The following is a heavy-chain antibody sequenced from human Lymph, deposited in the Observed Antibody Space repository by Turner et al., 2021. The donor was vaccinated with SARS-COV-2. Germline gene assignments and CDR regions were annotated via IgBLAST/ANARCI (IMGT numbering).Heavy chain of an antibody. Sequence: QVQLVESGGGVVQPGRSLRRSCSASGFTFSSYGMHWVRQAPGKGLEWVAVISYDGSNKYYADSVKGRFTISRDNTKKTLYLQMNSLRAEDTAVYYCAKVRSIFGVVIGGMDVWGQGTTVTVSS. CDR3: AKVRSIFGVVIGGMDV. D-gene: IGHD3-3*01. CDR1: GFTFSSYG. J-gene: IGHJ6*02. V-gene: IGHV3-30*18. CDR2: ISYDGSNK.